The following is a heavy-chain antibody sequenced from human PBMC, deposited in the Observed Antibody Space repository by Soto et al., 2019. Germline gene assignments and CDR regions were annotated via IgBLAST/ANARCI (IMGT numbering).Heavy chain of an antibody. V-gene: IGHV4-39*01. CDR1: GGSISSSSYY. CDR3: ARREYSGSYYFDY. Sequence: QLQLQESGPGLVKPSETLSLTYTVSGGSISSSSYYWGWIRQPPGKGLEWIGSIYYSGSTYYNPSLKSRVTISVDTSKNQFSLKLSSVTAADTAVYYCARREYSGSYYFDYWGQGTLVTVSS. J-gene: IGHJ4*02. D-gene: IGHD1-26*01. CDR2: IYYSGST.